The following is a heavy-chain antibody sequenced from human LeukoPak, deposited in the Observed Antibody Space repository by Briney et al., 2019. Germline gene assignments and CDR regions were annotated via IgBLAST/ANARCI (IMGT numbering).Heavy chain of an antibody. CDR2: INPGGDNT. D-gene: IGHD5-24*01. CDR3: ARIRDGYNDAYDI. Sequence: ASVKVSCKASGYTFTNYYIHWVRQAPGQGLEWMGLINPGGDNTNYAQNFQGRVTMNRDTSASTVYMELSSLRSEDTAIYYCARIRDGYNDAYDIWGQGTVVTVPS. V-gene: IGHV1-46*01. J-gene: IGHJ3*02. CDR1: GYTFTNYY.